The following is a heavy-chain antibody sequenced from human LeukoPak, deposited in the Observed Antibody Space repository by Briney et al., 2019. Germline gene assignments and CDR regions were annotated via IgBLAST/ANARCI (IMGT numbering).Heavy chain of an antibody. V-gene: IGHV3-66*01. CDR2: IYSDDST. CDR3: ARINEPRSYSSSWYYFDY. Sequence: PGGSLRLSCAASGFTVTTNYMSWVRQAPGKGLECVSIIYSDDSTYYADSVKGRFTISRDNSKNTLYLQMNSLRAEDTAVYYCARINEPRSYSSSWYYFDYWGQGTLVTVSS. J-gene: IGHJ4*02. D-gene: IGHD6-13*01. CDR1: GFTVTTNY.